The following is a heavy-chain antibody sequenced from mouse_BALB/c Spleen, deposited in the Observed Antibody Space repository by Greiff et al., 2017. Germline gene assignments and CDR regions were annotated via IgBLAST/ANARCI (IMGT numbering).Heavy chain of an antibody. V-gene: IGHV1-7*01. CDR2: INPSTGYT. D-gene: IGHD1-1*01. J-gene: IGHJ4*01. CDR3: ARLLRWNAMDY. Sequence: QVQLKQSGAELAKPGASVKMSCKASGYTFTSYWMHWVKQRPGQGLEWIGYINPSTGYTEYNPKFKDKANLTADKSSSTADMQLSSLTSEDSAVYYCARLLRWNAMDYWGQGTSVTVSS. CDR1: GYTFTSYW.